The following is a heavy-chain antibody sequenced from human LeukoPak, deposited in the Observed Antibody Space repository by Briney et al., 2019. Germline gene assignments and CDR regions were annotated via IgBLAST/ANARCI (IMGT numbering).Heavy chain of an antibody. Sequence: SETLSLTCTVSGGSISSSSYYWGWIRQPPGKGLEWIGSIYYSGSTNYNPSLKSRVTISVDTSKNQFSLKLSSVTAADTAVYYCARDPSGIRRWFDPWGQGTLVTVSS. J-gene: IGHJ5*02. D-gene: IGHD3-10*01. CDR2: IYYSGST. V-gene: IGHV4-39*07. CDR1: GGSISSSSYY. CDR3: ARDPSGIRRWFDP.